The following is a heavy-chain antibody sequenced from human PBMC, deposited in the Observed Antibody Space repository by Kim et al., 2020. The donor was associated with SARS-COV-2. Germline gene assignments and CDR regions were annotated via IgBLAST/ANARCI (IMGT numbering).Heavy chain of an antibody. CDR1: GFTFGDYA. CDR3: TRDLLDSYSGSYLEGDAFDI. D-gene: IGHD1-26*01. J-gene: IGHJ3*02. V-gene: IGHV3-49*03. CDR2: IRSKAYGGTT. Sequence: GGSLRLSCTASGFTFGDYAMSWFRQAPGKGLEWVGFIRSKAYGGTTEYAASVKGRFTISRDDSKSIAYLQMNSLKTEDTAVYYCTRDLLDSYSGSYLEGDAFDIWGQGTMVTVSS.